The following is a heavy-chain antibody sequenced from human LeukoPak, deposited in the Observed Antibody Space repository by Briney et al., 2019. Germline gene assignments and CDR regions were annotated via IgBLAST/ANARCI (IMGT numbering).Heavy chain of an antibody. J-gene: IGHJ4*02. V-gene: IGHV4-4*02. D-gene: IGHD6-19*01. Sequence: SGTLSLTCAVSGGSISSSNWWSWVRQPPGKELEWIGEIYHSGSTNYNPSLKSRVTISVDKSKNQFSLKLSSVTAADTAVYYCARAKSGYSSSAADYWGQGTLVTVSS. CDR3: ARAKSGYSSSAADY. CDR1: GGSISSSNW. CDR2: IYHSGST.